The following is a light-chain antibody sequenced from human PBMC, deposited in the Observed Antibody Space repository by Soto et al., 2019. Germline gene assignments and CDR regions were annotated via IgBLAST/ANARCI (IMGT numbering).Light chain of an antibody. CDR2: DVS. V-gene: IGLV2-14*01. CDR1: RSDVGGYNY. Sequence: QSALTQPASVSGSPGQSITISCTGTRSDVGGYNYVSWYQQHPGKATKLMSYDVSNRPSGVSNRFSGSKSGNTASLTISGLQAEDEADYYCSSYTSSSTWVFGGGPQLTV. J-gene: IGLJ3*02. CDR3: SSYTSSSTWV.